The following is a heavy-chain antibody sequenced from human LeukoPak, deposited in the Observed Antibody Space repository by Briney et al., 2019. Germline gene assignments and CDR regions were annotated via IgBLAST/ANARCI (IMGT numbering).Heavy chain of an antibody. J-gene: IGHJ6*02. Sequence: GGSLRLSCAASGFTFSSFAMSWVRQAPGKGLEWISAISGGADTTYYADSVKGRFTISRDNAKNSLYLQMNSLRAEDTAVYYCASPDCSGGSCYQDYYYGMDVWGQGTTVTVSS. D-gene: IGHD2-15*01. CDR1: GFTFSSFA. CDR2: ISGGADTT. CDR3: ASPDCSGGSCYQDYYYGMDV. V-gene: IGHV3-23*01.